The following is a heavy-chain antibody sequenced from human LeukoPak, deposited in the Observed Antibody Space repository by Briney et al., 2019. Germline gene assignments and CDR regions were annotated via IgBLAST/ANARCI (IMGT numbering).Heavy chain of an antibody. CDR3: ARSFDGYNRVFAFDI. J-gene: IGHJ3*02. CDR1: GGSFSGYY. D-gene: IGHD5-24*01. Sequence: SETLSLTCAVYGGSFSGYYWSWIRQPPGKGLEWIGEINHSGSTNYNPSLKSRVTISVDTSKNQFSLKLSSVTAADTAVYYCARSFDGYNRVFAFDIWGQGTMVTVSS. CDR2: INHSGST. V-gene: IGHV4-34*01.